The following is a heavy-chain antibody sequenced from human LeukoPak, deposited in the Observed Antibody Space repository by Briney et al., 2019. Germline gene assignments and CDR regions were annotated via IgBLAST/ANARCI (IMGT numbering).Heavy chain of an antibody. J-gene: IGHJ4*02. CDR1: GFTFSSYG. CDR2: IRYDGSNK. CDR3: AKDGVPSRWFGRNYFDY. D-gene: IGHD3-10*01. V-gene: IGHV3-30*02. Sequence: GGSLRLSCAASGFTFSSYGMHWARQAPGKGLEWVAFIRYDGSNKYYADSVKGRFTISRDNSKNTLYLQMNSLRAEDTAVYYCAKDGVPSRWFGRNYFDYWGQGTLVTVSS.